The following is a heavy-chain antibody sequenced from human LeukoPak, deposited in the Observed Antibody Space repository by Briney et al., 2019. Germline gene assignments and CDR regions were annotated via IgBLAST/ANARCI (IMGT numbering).Heavy chain of an antibody. Sequence: GGSLRLSCAASGFTVSSSFIYWVRQAPGKGQVWVSRINTDGSITNYADSVKGRFSISRDNAKNTLYLQMSSLRAEDTAVYYCARDRGPRTGFMVREAYDYWGQGTLVTVSS. CDR3: ARDRGPRTGFMVREAYDY. CDR1: GFTVSSSF. CDR2: INTDGSIT. V-gene: IGHV3-74*01. J-gene: IGHJ4*02. D-gene: IGHD3-10*01.